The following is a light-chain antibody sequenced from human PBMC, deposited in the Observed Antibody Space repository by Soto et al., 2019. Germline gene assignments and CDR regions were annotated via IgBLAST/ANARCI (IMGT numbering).Light chain of an antibody. Sequence: QSVLTQPPSASGSPGQSVTISCTGTSSDVGAYNYVSWYQHHPGKAPKLMVYEVKKRPSGVPERFSGSKSGNTASLTVSGLQAEDEAGYYCTSHAGTINFPYVFGTGTKVTVL. V-gene: IGLV2-8*01. CDR3: TSHAGTINFPYV. J-gene: IGLJ1*01. CDR1: SSDVGAYNY. CDR2: EVK.